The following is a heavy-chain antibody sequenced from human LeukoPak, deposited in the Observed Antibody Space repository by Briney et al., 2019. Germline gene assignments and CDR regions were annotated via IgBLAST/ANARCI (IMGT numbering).Heavy chain of an antibody. CDR1: GGSISSYY. Sequence: TASETLSLTCTVSGGSISSYYVSWIRQPPGKGLEWIGYISYTGSTDYNPSLKSRVTISVDMSKSQFSLKVSSVTAADTAVYYCARGSVYFDSWGQGTLVTVSS. J-gene: IGHJ4*02. V-gene: IGHV4-59*01. CDR2: ISYTGST. CDR3: ARGSVYFDS.